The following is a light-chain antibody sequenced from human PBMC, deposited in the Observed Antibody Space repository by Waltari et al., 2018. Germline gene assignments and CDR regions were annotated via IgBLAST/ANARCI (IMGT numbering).Light chain of an antibody. Sequence: SYDLTQPPSVYVSPGQTASITCSGDKLGQKYVFWYRQKTGQSPVLVMYEDNRRPSGIPERVSGSNSGNTATLTISETQVMDDAYYYCQVWDSSTDVVFGGGTKLTVL. CDR1: KLGQKY. J-gene: IGLJ2*01. V-gene: IGLV3-1*01. CDR2: EDN. CDR3: QVWDSSTDVV.